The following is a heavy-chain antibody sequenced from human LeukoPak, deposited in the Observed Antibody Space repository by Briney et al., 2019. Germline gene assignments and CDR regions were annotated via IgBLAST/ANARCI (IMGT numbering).Heavy chain of an antibody. Sequence: GESLKISCKASGYTFTSYGISWVRQAPGQGLEWMGWISAYNGNTNYAQKLQGRVTMTTDTSTSTAYMELRSLRSDDTAVYYCARDQSRLKYCSSTSCPTPFDLWGRGTLVTVSS. J-gene: IGHJ2*01. CDR2: ISAYNGNT. CDR1: GYTFTSYG. D-gene: IGHD2-2*01. CDR3: ARDQSRLKYCSSTSCPTPFDL. V-gene: IGHV1-18*01.